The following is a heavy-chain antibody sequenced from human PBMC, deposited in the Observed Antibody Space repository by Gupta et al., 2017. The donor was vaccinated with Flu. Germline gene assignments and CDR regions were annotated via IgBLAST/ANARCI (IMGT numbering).Heavy chain of an antibody. Sequence: PPGKPLEWLALIFWNDDKRYRPSLKSRLTITKDTSKNQVVLTMTNMDPVDTATYYCANTVADYYEPNGDAFDMWGQGTMVTVSS. D-gene: IGHD3-22*01. CDR3: ANTVADYYEPNGDAFDM. V-gene: IGHV2-5*01. J-gene: IGHJ3*02. CDR2: IFWNDDK.